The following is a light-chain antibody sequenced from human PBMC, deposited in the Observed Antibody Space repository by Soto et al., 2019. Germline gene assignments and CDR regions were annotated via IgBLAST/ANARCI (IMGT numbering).Light chain of an antibody. CDR1: SSDVGGYNY. V-gene: IGLV2-8*01. CDR3: SSYAGIHNLV. J-gene: IGLJ3*02. Sequence: QSALTQPPSASGSPGQSVTISCTGTSSDVGGYNYVSWYQQHPGQAPKLMIYEVSKRPSGVPDRFSGSKSGNTASLTVSGLQAEDEADYYCSSYAGIHNLVFGGGTKVTVL. CDR2: EVS.